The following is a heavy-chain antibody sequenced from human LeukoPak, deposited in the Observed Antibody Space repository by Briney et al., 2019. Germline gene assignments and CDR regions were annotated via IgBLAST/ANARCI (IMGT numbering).Heavy chain of an antibody. CDR2: IRYDGTNK. CDR1: GFSFSNDG. CDR3: ARPLKYYYGSETYFWFDP. D-gene: IGHD3-10*01. V-gene: IGHV3-30*02. J-gene: IGHJ5*02. Sequence: GSLSLSFAASGFSFSNDGRHWVRPAPDKGLERVAFIRYDGTNKYYADSVKGRFTISRDNSKNTLYLQMNRLRAEDAAVYYCARPLKYYYGSETYFWFDPWGQGTLVTVSS.